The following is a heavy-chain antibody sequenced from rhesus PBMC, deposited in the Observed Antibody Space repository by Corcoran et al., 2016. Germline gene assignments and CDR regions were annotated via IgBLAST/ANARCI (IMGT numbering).Heavy chain of an antibody. CDR3: ARGYYEDDYGYYYTSYGLDS. CDR1: GFTFSSYW. CDR2: IRSDGSST. J-gene: IGHJ6*01. V-gene: IGHV3-119*01. Sequence: EVQLVESGGGLVQPGGSLRLSCAASGFTFSSYWMYWVRQAPGKGLEWVSRIRSDGSSTTYADSVKGRFTISRENAKNSLYLQMNSLRAEDTAVYYCARGYYEDDYGYYYTSYGLDSWGQGVVVTVSS. D-gene: IGHD3-9*01.